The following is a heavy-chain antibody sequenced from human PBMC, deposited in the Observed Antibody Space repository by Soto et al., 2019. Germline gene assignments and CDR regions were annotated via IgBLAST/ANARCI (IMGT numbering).Heavy chain of an antibody. J-gene: IGHJ4*02. CDR2: IPYAGSNK. D-gene: IGHD1-1*01. CDR3: ASPRLSSDGTTPIDY. V-gene: IGHV3-30-3*01. CDR1: GFTFSSYA. Sequence: QVPLVESGGGVVQPGRSLRLSCAASGFTFSSYAMYWVRQAPGKGLEWVAAIPYAGSNKYYADSVKGRFTISRDNSKNTVYLQMNSLRPEDTAVYYCASPRLSSDGTTPIDYWGQGTLVIVSS.